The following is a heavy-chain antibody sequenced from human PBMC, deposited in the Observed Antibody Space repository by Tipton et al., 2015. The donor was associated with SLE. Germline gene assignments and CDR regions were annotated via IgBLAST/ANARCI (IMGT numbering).Heavy chain of an antibody. D-gene: IGHD3-3*01. CDR1: GFTFSSYA. CDR2: ISSNGDST. J-gene: IGHJ2*01. Sequence: SLRLSCAVSGFTFSSYAMHWVRQAPGKGLEYVSAISSNGDSTYYANSVKGRFTISRDNSKNTVYLQMGSLRAEDMALYYRARWAISPYWYFDLWGRGTLVTVSS. V-gene: IGHV3-64*01. CDR3: ARWAISPYWYFDL.